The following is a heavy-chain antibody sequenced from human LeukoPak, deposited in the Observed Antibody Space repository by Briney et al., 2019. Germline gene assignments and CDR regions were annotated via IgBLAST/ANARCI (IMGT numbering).Heavy chain of an antibody. V-gene: IGHV3-23*01. CDR3: ATNYDDSREAFDV. D-gene: IGHD3-3*01. CDR2: ISVSDATP. J-gene: IGHJ3*01. CDR1: GFTFSSYC. Sequence: GSLRLSCAASGFTFSSYCMNWGRRAPGEGREMVSSISVSDATPHAAVYANGRFPISRDISKNTLHLQMNSLRADDTAVYYCATNYDDSREAFDVWGQGPVVTVSS.